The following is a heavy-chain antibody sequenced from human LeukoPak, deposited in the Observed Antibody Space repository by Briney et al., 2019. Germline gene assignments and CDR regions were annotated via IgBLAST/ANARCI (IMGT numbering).Heavy chain of an antibody. CDR3: ARYGYYGSRGYHFDY. Sequence: SETLSLTCTVSGGSISSYYWSWIRQPPGKGLEWIGYIYYSGSTNYNPSLKSRVTISVDTSKNQFSLKLSSVTAADTAVHYCARYGYYGSRGYHFDYWGQGTLVTVSS. D-gene: IGHD3-22*01. J-gene: IGHJ4*02. CDR1: GGSISSYY. V-gene: IGHV4-59*08. CDR2: IYYSGST.